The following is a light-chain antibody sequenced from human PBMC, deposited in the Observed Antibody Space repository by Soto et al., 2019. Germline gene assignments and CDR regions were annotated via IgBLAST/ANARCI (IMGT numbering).Light chain of an antibody. J-gene: IGLJ2*01. V-gene: IGLV2-14*01. CDR2: EVS. CDR1: SSDVGGYNH. CDR3: SSYTTSTTRIV. Sequence: QSALTQPASVSGSPGQSITISCTGSSSDVGGYNHVSWYQQHPGKAPKLMIYEVSNRPSGVSNRFSGSKSGNTASLTISGVQEDDDADYYCSSYTTSTTRIVFGGGTKLTVL.